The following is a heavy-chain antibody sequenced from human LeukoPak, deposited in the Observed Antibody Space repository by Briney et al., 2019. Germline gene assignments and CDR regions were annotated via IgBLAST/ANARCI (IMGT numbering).Heavy chain of an antibody. Sequence: GSLRLSCAASGSTSSSYWMHWVRQAPGKGLEWIGEINHSGSTNYNPSLKSRVTISVDTSKNQFSLKLSSVTAADTAVYYCARWGSLYYYYMDVWGKGTTVTVSS. CDR1: GSTSSSYW. D-gene: IGHD3-16*01. CDR2: INHSGST. CDR3: ARWGSLYYYYMDV. J-gene: IGHJ6*03. V-gene: IGHV4-34*01.